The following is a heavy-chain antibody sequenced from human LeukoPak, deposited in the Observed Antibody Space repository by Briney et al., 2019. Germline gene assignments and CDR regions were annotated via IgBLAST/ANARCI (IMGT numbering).Heavy chain of an antibody. CDR3: ASLHDIVIMPDATIDY. CDR1: GFTFSKYS. Sequence: KPGASLRLSNAACGFTFSKYSMNWVRQAPGKGLDWVSFNPSSCSDIYYADSVKGRFTVSRDQGNNLLYLQMTSLSADDTAVYYCASLHDIVIMPDATIDYCGQGALVTVSS. D-gene: IGHD2-8*01. V-gene: IGHV3-21*01. CDR2: NPSSCSDI. J-gene: IGHJ4*02.